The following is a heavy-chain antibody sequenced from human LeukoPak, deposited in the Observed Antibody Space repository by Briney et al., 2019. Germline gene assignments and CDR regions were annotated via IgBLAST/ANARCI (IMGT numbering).Heavy chain of an antibody. D-gene: IGHD6-19*01. J-gene: IGHJ4*02. V-gene: IGHV3-23*01. CDR2: ISGSGGST. CDR1: GFTFSSYA. CDR3: AKEGIQISSGWSNFDY. Sequence: GGSLRLPCAASGFTFSSYAMSWVRQAPGKGLEWVSAISGSGGSTYYADSVKGRFTISRDNSKNTLYLQMNSLRAEDTAVYYCAKEGIQISSGWSNFDYWGQGTLVTVSS.